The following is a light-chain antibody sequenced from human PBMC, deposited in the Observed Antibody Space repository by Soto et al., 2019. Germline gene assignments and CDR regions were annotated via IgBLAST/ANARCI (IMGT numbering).Light chain of an antibody. CDR2: GTS. Sequence: QSVLTQPPSVSGAPGQRVTISCTGRSSNIGAGYDVHWYQQLPGTAPKLLIYGTSNRPSGVPDRFSGSKSGTSASLAITGLQAEDEADYYCQSYDSSLSGYVFGTGTQLTVL. CDR3: QSYDSSLSGYV. V-gene: IGLV1-40*01. CDR1: SSNIGAGYD. J-gene: IGLJ1*01.